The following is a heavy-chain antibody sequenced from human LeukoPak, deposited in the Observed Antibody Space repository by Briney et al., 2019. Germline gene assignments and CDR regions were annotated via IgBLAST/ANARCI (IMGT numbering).Heavy chain of an antibody. Sequence: GGSLRLSCSASGFTFSNHWMNWVRQAPGKGLVWVSRINTDGSSTTYADSVKGRFTISRDNAKNTLYLQMNSLKNEDTAVYYCTKDRVWNSFDSWGQGTLVTVSS. CDR2: INTDGSST. CDR1: GFTFSNHW. D-gene: IGHD1-1*01. V-gene: IGHV3-74*01. CDR3: TKDRVWNSFDS. J-gene: IGHJ4*02.